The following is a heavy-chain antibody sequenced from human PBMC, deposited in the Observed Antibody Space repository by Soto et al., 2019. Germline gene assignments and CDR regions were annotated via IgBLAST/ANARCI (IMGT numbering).Heavy chain of an antibody. CDR3: ASGYCGGDCYSGGYYGMNV. D-gene: IGHD2-21*02. CDR2: ISSSGSTI. CDR1: GFTFSDYY. J-gene: IGHJ6*02. Sequence: GGSLRLSCAASGFTFSDYYMNWIRQAPGKGLEWVSYISSSGSTIYYADSVKGRFTISRDNAKNSLYLQMNSLRAEDTAVYYCASGYCGGDCYSGGYYGMNVWGQGTTVTVS. V-gene: IGHV3-11*01.